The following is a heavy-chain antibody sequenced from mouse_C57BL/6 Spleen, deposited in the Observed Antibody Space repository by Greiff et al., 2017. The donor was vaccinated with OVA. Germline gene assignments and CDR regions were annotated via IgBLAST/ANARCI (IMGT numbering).Heavy chain of an antibody. Sequence: QVHVKQSGAELVRPGASVTLSCKASGYTFTDYEMHWVKQTPVHGLEWIGAIDPETGGTAYNQKFKGKAILTADKSSSTAYMELRSLTSEDSAVYYCTRGGYYGSSSFAYWGQGTLVTVSA. CDR1: GYTFTDYE. CDR3: TRGGYYGSSSFAY. CDR2: IDPETGGT. D-gene: IGHD1-1*01. V-gene: IGHV1-15*01. J-gene: IGHJ3*01.